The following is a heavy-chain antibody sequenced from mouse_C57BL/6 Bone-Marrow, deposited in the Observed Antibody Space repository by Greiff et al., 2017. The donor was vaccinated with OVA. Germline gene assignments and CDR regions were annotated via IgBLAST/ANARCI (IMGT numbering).Heavy chain of an antibody. J-gene: IGHJ3*01. D-gene: IGHD2-3*01. V-gene: IGHV1-15*01. CDR1: GYTFTDYE. Sequence: LQESGAELVRPGASVTLSCKASGYTFTDYEMHWVKQTPVHGLEWIGAIDPETGGTAYNQKFKGKAILTADKSSSTAYMELRSLTSEDSAVYYCTRGSGYYTFAYWGQGTLVTVSA. CDR2: IDPETGGT. CDR3: TRGSGYYTFAY.